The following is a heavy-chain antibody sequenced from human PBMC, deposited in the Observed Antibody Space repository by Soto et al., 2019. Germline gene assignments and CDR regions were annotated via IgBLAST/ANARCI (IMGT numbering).Heavy chain of an antibody. J-gene: IGHJ6*02. CDR3: AGGLVVVPAAMKSDYYHGMDV. Sequence: GASVKVSCKASGYTFTGYYMHWVRQAPGQGLELMGWINPNSGGTNYAQKFQGRVTMTRDTSISTAYMELSRLRSDDTAVYYCAGGLVVVPAAMKSDYYHGMDVWGQGTTVTVSS. V-gene: IGHV1-2*02. CDR2: INPNSGGT. CDR1: GYTFTGYY. D-gene: IGHD2-2*01.